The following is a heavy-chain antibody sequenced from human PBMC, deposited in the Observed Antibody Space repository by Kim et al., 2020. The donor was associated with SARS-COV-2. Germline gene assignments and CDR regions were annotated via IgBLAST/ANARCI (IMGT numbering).Heavy chain of an antibody. CDR3: ARGYRFIAAAGHRSNDY. D-gene: IGHD6-13*01. V-gene: IGHV3-33*01. Sequence: GGSLRLSCAASGFTFSSYGMHWVRQAPGKGLEWVAVIWYDGSNKYYADSVKGRFTISRDNSKNTLYLQMNSLRAEDTAVYYCARGYRFIAAAGHRSNDYWGQGTLVTVSS. CDR1: GFTFSSYG. CDR2: IWYDGSNK. J-gene: IGHJ4*02.